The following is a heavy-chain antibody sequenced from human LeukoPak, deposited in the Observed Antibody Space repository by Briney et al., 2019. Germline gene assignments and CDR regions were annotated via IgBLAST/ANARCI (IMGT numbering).Heavy chain of an antibody. CDR2: IIPIFGTA. D-gene: IGHD3-16*01. CDR3: ARAREVYDYGPTGSDS. CDR1: GGPFSTYT. Sequence: ASVTVSCKASGGPFSTYTIHWVRQAPGQGLEWMGGIIPIFGTANYALKFQGRVTITADESTGTVYMELSSLRSEDTAVYYCARAREVYDYGPTGSDSWGQGTLVTVSS. V-gene: IGHV1-69*13. J-gene: IGHJ4*02.